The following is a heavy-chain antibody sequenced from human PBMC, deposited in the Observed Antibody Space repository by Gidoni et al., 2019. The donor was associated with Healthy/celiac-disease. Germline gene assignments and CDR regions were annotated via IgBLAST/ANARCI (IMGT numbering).Heavy chain of an antibody. CDR1: GGSFSGYY. V-gene: IGHV4-34*01. CDR3: ARVPRGRYFDY. Sequence: QVQLQQWGAGLWKPSETLSLTCAVYGGSFSGYYWSWIRQPPGKGLEWIGEINHSGSTNYNPSLKSRVSISVDTSKNQFSLKLSSVTAADTAVYYCARVPRGRYFDYWGQGTLVTVSS. J-gene: IGHJ4*02. CDR2: INHSGST. D-gene: IGHD3-10*01.